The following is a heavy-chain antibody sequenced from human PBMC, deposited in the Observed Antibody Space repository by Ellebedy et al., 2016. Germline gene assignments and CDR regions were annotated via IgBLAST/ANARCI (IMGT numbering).Heavy chain of an antibody. D-gene: IGHD2-21*02. Sequence: ASVKVSCXASGYIFISYNLNWVRQAPGQGLEWMGWINPNSGGTNYAQKFQGRVTMTKDTSITTAYMELSSLRSDDAAVYYCARRASCGGDCRRGEVDNWGQGTLVTVSS. J-gene: IGHJ4*02. CDR2: INPNSGGT. CDR3: ARRASCGGDCRRGEVDN. V-gene: IGHV1-2*02. CDR1: GYIFISYN.